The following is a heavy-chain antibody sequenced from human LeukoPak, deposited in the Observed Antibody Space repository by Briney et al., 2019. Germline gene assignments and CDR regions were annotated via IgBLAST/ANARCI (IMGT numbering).Heavy chain of an antibody. CDR1: GFMFSSYW. V-gene: IGHV3-7*01. D-gene: IGHD5-18*01. Sequence: GGSLRLSCAASGFMFSSYWMSWVRQAPGKGLEWVADIKEDGSEKSYVDSVKGRFTISRDNAKNSLYLQMNALRAEDTAVYYCARDKTRGLGYSYSKSGNYFDYWGQGTLVTVSS. CDR3: ARDKTRGLGYSYSKSGNYFDY. J-gene: IGHJ4*02. CDR2: IKEDGSEK.